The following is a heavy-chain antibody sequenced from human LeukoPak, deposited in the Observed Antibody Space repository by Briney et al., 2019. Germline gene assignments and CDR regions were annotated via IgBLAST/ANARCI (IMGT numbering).Heavy chain of an antibody. J-gene: IGHJ4*02. CDR2: INPNSGGT. Sequence: ASVKVSCKASGYTFTGYYMHWVRQAPGQGLEWMGWINPNSGGTNYAQKFQGRVTMTRDTSISTAYMELSRLRSDDTAVYYCARGPTPTQLWPPPFDYWGQGTLVTVSS. V-gene: IGHV1-2*02. CDR3: ARGPTPTQLWPPPFDY. CDR1: GYTFTGYY. D-gene: IGHD5-18*01.